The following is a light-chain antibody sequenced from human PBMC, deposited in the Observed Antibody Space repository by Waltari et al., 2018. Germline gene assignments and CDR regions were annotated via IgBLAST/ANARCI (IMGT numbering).Light chain of an antibody. CDR2: ATS. Sequence: DIQMTQSPSPLSASVGARVTITCRASQNITNYLNWYRQKPGKAPKLLIYATSTLESGVPSGFSGSGSGTHFTLTINSLQPEDFATYYCQQSYTTPRTFGQGTNLQIK. V-gene: IGKV1-39*01. CDR1: QNITNY. CDR3: QQSYTTPRT. J-gene: IGKJ2*01.